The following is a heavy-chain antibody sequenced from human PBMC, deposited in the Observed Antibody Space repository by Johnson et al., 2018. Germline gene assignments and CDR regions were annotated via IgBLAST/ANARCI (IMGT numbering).Heavy chain of an antibody. CDR2: MKSKNDGGTT. V-gene: IGHV3-15*07. CDR3: TTDFPGGGYYYMDV. J-gene: IGHJ6*03. Sequence: EVQLVESGGGLVKXGGSXRLXCAASGFTFSNAWMNWVRQAPGQGLEWVGRMKSKNDGGTTDYPAPVKGRFTISRDDSKNTLYLQMNSLKTEDKAVYYCTTDFPGGGYYYMDVWGKGTTVTVSS. CDR1: GFTFSNAW. D-gene: IGHD3-10*01.